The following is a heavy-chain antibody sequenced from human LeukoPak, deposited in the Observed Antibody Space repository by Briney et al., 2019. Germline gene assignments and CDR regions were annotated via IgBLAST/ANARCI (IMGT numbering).Heavy chain of an antibody. J-gene: IGHJ4*02. CDR1: GYTFTSYD. CDR3: ASWFGAREGFYFDY. CDR2: MNPNSGNT. D-gene: IGHD3-10*01. V-gene: IGHV1-8*01. Sequence: EASVKVSCKASGYTFTSYDINWVRQATGQGLEWMGWMNPNSGNTGYAQKFQGRVTMTRNTSISTAYMELSRLRSDDTAVYYCASWFGAREGFYFDYWGQGTLVTVSS.